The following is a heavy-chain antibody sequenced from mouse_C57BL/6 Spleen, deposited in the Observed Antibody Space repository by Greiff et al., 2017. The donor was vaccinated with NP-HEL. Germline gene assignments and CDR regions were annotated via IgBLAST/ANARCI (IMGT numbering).Heavy chain of an antibody. J-gene: IGHJ1*03. D-gene: IGHD4-1*01. Sequence: EVKLMESGPGLVKPSQSLSLTCSVTGYSITSGYYWNWIRQFPGNKLEWMGYISYDGSNNYNPSLKNRISITRDTSKNQFFLKLNSVTTEDTATYYCARDQTGTGYFDVWGTGTTVTVSS. CDR2: ISYDGSN. CDR3: ARDQTGTGYFDV. V-gene: IGHV3-6*01. CDR1: GYSITSGYY.